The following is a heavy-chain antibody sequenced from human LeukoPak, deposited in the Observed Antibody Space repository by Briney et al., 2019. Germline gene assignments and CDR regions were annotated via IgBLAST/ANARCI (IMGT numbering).Heavy chain of an antibody. V-gene: IGHV3-7*01. Sequence: RPGGSLRLSCAASGFTLSTYWMSWVRQAPGKGLEWVANIKQDGSEKYYVDSVKGRFTISRDNAKNSLYLQMNSLRAEDTAVYYCARDTNTPDYYYYYGMDVWGQGTTVTVSS. CDR3: ARDTNTPDYYYYYGMDV. D-gene: IGHD2-8*01. CDR2: IKQDGSEK. J-gene: IGHJ6*02. CDR1: GFTLSTYW.